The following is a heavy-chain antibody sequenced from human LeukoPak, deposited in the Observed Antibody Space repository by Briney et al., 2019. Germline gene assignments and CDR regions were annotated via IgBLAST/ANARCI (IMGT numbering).Heavy chain of an antibody. D-gene: IGHD3-9*01. CDR2: ITGSGDTK. CDR3: AKWGDYDILTGYYVSDF. J-gene: IGHJ4*02. CDR1: GFIFRNYA. Sequence: PGGSLRLSCAASGFIFRNYAMSWVRQAPGKGLEWVSAITGSGDTKYYADSVKGRFIISRDNSKNTLYVKMNTLRAEDTAVYYCAKWGDYDILTGYYVSDFWGQGTLVTVSS. V-gene: IGHV3-23*01.